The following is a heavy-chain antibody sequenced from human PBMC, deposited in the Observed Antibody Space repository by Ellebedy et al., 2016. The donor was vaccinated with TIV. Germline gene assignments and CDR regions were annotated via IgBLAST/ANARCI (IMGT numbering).Heavy chain of an antibody. Sequence: GGSLRLSCGASGFSFRSYWMTWVRQAPGKGLEWVANIKQDGSEKYYVDSVKGRFTISRENAKNSLYLHLHSLRAEDTAMYYCATDGSYGDYLSPTHAFVIWGQGTMVTVSS. CDR2: IKQDGSEK. CDR3: ATDGSYGDYLSPTHAFVI. V-gene: IGHV3-7*01. J-gene: IGHJ3*02. CDR1: GFSFRSYW. D-gene: IGHD4-17*01.